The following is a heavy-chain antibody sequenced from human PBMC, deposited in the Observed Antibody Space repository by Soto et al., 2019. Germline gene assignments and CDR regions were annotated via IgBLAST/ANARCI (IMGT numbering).Heavy chain of an antibody. CDR1: GGSISSYY. D-gene: IGHD2-2*01. Sequence: SETLSLTCTVSGGSISSYYWSWIWQPPGKGLEWIGYIYYSGSTNYNPSLKSRVTISVDTSKNQFSLKLSSVTAADTAVYYCARDRKAPPSVVPAAILDYWGQGTLVTVSS. CDR2: IYYSGST. J-gene: IGHJ4*02. V-gene: IGHV4-59*01. CDR3: ARDRKAPPSVVPAAILDY.